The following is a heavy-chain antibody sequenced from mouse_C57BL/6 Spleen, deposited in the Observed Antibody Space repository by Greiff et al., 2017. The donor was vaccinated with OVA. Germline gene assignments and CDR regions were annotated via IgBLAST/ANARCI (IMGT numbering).Heavy chain of an antibody. CDR1: GYTFTSYD. V-gene: IGHV1-85*01. CDR2: IYPRDGST. CDR3: ARPSSGYVSDFDY. D-gene: IGHD3-2*02. Sequence: VQLQQSGPELVKPGASVKLSCKASGYTFTSYDINWVKQRPGQELAWIGWIYPRDGSTQYNEKFKGKATLTVDTPSSTAYMELLSLTSDDAAVYFCARPSSGYVSDFDYWGQGTTLTVSS. J-gene: IGHJ2*01.